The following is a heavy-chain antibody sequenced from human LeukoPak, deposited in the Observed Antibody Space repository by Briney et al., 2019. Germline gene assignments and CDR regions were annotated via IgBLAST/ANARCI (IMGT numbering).Heavy chain of an antibody. J-gene: IGHJ4*02. D-gene: IGHD4-17*01. CDR2: FDPEDGET. CDR3: VTDLRYGDYVQNY. CDR1: GYTLTELS. Sequence: ASVKVSCKVSGYTLTELSMHWVRQAPGKGLEWMGGFDPEDGETIYAQKFQGRVTMTEDTSTDTAYMELSSLRSEDTAVYYCVTDLRYGDYVQNYWGQGTLVTVSS. V-gene: IGHV1-24*01.